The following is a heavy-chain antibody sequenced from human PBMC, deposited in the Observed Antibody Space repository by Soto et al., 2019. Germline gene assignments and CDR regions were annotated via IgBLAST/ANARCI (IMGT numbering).Heavy chain of an antibody. CDR1: GGTFSSYA. Sequence: QVQLVQSGAEVKKTGASVKVSCKASGGTFSSYAISWVRQAPGQGLEWMGGIIPIFGTANYAQKFQGRVTITADESTSTAYMELSSLRSEDTAVYYCARDSYSSSSHYYYGMDVWGQGTTVTVSS. CDR2: IIPIFGTA. D-gene: IGHD6-6*01. V-gene: IGHV1-69*01. CDR3: ARDSYSSSSHYYYGMDV. J-gene: IGHJ6*02.